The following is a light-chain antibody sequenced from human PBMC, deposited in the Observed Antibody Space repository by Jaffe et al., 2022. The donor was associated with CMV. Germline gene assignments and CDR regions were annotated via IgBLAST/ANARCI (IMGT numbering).Light chain of an antibody. CDR3: MQGTHWPPWT. CDR2: KVS. V-gene: IGKV2-30*02. Sequence: DVVMTQSPLSLPVTLGQPASISCRSSQSLIHSDGNTYLSWFQQRPGQSPRRLFYKVSYRESGVPDRFSGSGSGTDFTLKISSVEAEDVGIYYCMQGTHWPPWTFGQGTKVEIK. CDR1: QSLIHSDGNTY. J-gene: IGKJ1*01.